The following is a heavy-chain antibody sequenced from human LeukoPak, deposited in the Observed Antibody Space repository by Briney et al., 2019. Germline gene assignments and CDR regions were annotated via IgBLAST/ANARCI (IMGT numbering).Heavy chain of an antibody. CDR2: ISDSGSST. CDR1: GFTFSNYG. CDR3: ARDLDYGGNS. Sequence: PGGSLRLSCAASGFTFSNYGMAWVRPVPGQGLQWVSAISDSGSSTYYTDSVKGRFTISRDNAKNSLYLQMNSLRAEDTAVYYCARDLDYGGNSWGQGTLVTVSS. V-gene: IGHV3-23*01. J-gene: IGHJ4*02. D-gene: IGHD4-23*01.